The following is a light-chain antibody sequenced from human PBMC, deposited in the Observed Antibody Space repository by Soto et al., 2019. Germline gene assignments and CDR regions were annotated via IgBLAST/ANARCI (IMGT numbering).Light chain of an antibody. CDR2: RND. J-gene: IGLJ2*01. V-gene: IGLV1-47*01. CDR3: AAWDDSLSGPV. Sequence: VFTQPPSASWTPGAGGTISCFGKRSNIGSNYVYWCQQLPGTAPKLLIYRNDERPSGVPDRFSGSRSGTSASLAISGLRSDDEADYFCAAWDDSLSGPVFGGGTKVTVL. CDR1: RSNIGSNY.